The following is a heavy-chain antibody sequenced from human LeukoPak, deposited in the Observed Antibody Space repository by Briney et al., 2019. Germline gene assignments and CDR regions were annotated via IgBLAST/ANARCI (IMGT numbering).Heavy chain of an antibody. V-gene: IGHV3-23*01. D-gene: IGHD3-22*01. CDR1: GFTFSSYA. CDR3: AKDWRYYYDSSGYGIQ. J-gene: IGHJ4*02. Sequence: PGGSLRLSCAASGFTFSSYAMSWVRQAPGKGLEWVSAISGSGGSTHYADSVKGRFTISRDNSKNTLYLQMNSLRAEDTAVYYCAKDWRYYYDSSGYGIQWGQGTLVTVSS. CDR2: ISGSGGST.